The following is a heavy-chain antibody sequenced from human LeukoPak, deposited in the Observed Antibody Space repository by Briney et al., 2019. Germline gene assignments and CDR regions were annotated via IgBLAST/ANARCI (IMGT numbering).Heavy chain of an antibody. CDR1: GYTFTGYY. CDR2: INPNSDDT. V-gene: IGHV1-2*02. J-gene: IGHJ4*02. Sequence: GASVKVSCKASGYTFTGYYIYWVRQAPGQGLEWMGWINPNSDDTSYAQKFQGRVTMTRDTPISTAYMELSRLRSDDTAVYYCARQDGDLDYWGQGTLVTVSS. CDR3: ARQDGDLDY. D-gene: IGHD4-17*01.